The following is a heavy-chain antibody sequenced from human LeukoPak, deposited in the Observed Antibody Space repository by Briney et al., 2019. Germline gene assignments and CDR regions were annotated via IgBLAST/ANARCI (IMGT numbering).Heavy chain of an antibody. Sequence: GGSLRLSCAASGFTFSSYAMSWVRQAPGKGLEWVSAISGSGGSTYYADSVKGRFTISRDSAKNSLFLQMNSLRDEDTAVYYCARDLDWAFDIWGQGTMVTVSS. CDR3: ARDLDWAFDI. J-gene: IGHJ3*02. CDR2: ISGSGGST. D-gene: IGHD1-1*01. V-gene: IGHV3-23*01. CDR1: GFTFSSYA.